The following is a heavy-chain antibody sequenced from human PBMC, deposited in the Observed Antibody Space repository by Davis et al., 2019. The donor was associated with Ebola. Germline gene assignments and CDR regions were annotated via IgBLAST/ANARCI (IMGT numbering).Heavy chain of an antibody. CDR1: GGSISSGDYY. D-gene: IGHD3-10*01. J-gene: IGHJ4*02. V-gene: IGHV4-30-4*01. Sequence: PSETLSLTCTVSGGSISSGDYYWSWIRQPPGKGLEWIGYIYYSGSTYYNPSLKSRVTISVDTSKNQFSLKLSSVTAADTAVYYCARVPDYYGSGSYGYWGQGTLVTVSS. CDR3: ARVPDYYGSGSYGY. CDR2: IYYSGST.